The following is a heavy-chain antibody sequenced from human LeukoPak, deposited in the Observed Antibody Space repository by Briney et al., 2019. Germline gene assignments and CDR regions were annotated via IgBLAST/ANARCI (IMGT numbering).Heavy chain of an antibody. D-gene: IGHD4-23*01. CDR3: AKSFDYGGNSLGSFFDY. Sequence: GGSLRLSCAVSGFTFSSYAMSWVRQAPGKGLEWVSAISGSSGSTYYADSVKGRFTISRDNSKNTLFLQMNSLRAEDTAVYYCAKSFDYGGNSLGSFFDYWGQGTLVTVSS. CDR2: ISGSSGST. V-gene: IGHV3-23*01. J-gene: IGHJ4*02. CDR1: GFTFSSYA.